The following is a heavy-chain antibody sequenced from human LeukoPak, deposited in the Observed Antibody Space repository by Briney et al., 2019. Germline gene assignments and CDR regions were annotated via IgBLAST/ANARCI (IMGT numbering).Heavy chain of an antibody. CDR3: AKDSYSGYEDPPYFDY. Sequence: GGSLRLSCAASGFTFSSYAMSWVRQAPGKGLEWVSAISGSGGSTYYADSVKGRFTISRDNSKNTLYLQMNSLRAEDTAVYYCAKDSYSGYEDPPYFDYWGQGTLVIVSS. J-gene: IGHJ4*02. D-gene: IGHD5-12*01. CDR1: GFTFSSYA. CDR2: ISGSGGST. V-gene: IGHV3-23*01.